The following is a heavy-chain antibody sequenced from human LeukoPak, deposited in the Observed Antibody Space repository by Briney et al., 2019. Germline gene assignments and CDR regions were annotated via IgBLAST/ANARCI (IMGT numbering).Heavy chain of an antibody. J-gene: IGHJ5*02. D-gene: IGHD2/OR15-2a*01. Sequence: SETLSLTCAVYGGSFSGYYWSWIRQPPGKGLEWIGEINHSGSTNYNPSLKSRVTISVDTSKNQFSLKLSSVTAADTAVYYCAGGDVLRLLYPSTRGNWFDPWGQGTLVTVSS. V-gene: IGHV4-34*01. CDR2: INHSGST. CDR3: AGGDVLRLLYPSTRGNWFDP. CDR1: GGSFSGYY.